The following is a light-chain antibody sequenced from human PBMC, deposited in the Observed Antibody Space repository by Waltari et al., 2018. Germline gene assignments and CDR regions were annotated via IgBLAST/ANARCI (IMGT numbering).Light chain of an antibody. CDR1: QDFGYN. CDR2: GAS. Sequence: EVVLTQSPGTLSVSPGERATLSCRANQDFGYNLAWYQQKPGRPPRLLVYGASSRATTIPARFSGSGSGTEFTLTISSLQSEDFAVYYCQQYNKWPPITFGQGTRLDIK. V-gene: IGKV3-15*01. J-gene: IGKJ5*01. CDR3: QQYNKWPPIT.